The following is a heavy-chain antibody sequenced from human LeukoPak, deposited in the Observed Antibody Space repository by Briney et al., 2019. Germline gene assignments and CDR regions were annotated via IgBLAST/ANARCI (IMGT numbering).Heavy chain of an antibody. CDR3: ATVLRGSNWFDS. J-gene: IGHJ5*01. D-gene: IGHD3-16*01. CDR1: GYTLTELS. CDR2: FDPEDGET. V-gene: IGHV1-24*01. Sequence: ASVKVSCKVSGYTLTELSMHWVRQAPGKGLEWMGGFDPEDGETIYAQKFQGRVTMTEDTSTDTAYMELSSLRSEDTAVNYCATVLRGSNWFDSWGQGTLVTVSS.